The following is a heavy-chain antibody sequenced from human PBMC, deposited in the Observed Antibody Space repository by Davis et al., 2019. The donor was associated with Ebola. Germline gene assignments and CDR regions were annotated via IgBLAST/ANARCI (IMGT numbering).Heavy chain of an antibody. CDR1: GGTFSSYA. Sequence: AASVKVSCKASGGTFSSYAISWVRQAPGQGLEWMGGIIPIFGTANYAQKFQGRVTITADESTSTAYMELSSLRSEDTAVYYCASLGTTVTRTFDYWGQGTLVTVSS. J-gene: IGHJ4*02. CDR3: ASLGTTVTRTFDY. V-gene: IGHV1-69*13. D-gene: IGHD4-17*01. CDR2: IIPIFGTA.